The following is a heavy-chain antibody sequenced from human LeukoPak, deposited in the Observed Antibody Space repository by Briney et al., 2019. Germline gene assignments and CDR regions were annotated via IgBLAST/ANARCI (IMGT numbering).Heavy chain of an antibody. D-gene: IGHD3-10*01. Sequence: GGSLRLSCAASGFTFSSYWMSWVRQAPGKGLEWVANIKQDGSEKYYVDSVKGRFTISRDNAKNSLYLQMNSLRAEDTAVYYCARAREYGSGSYYNIPLEDYYGMDVWGQGTTVTVSS. V-gene: IGHV3-7*01. CDR1: GFTFSSYW. J-gene: IGHJ6*02. CDR2: IKQDGSEK. CDR3: ARAREYGSGSYYNIPLEDYYGMDV.